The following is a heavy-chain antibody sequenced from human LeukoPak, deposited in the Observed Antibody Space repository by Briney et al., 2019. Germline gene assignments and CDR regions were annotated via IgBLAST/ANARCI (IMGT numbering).Heavy chain of an antibody. CDR1: GFIFSRYW. J-gene: IGHJ4*02. V-gene: IGHV3-7*03. CDR3: AKVRGPSTMIVVVITTWGGFDY. CDR2: IKEDGSEK. Sequence: GGSLRLSCAASGFIFSRYWMSWVRQAPGKGLEWVANIKEDGSEKYYVDSVKGRFTISRDNAKNSLYLQMNSLRAEDTAVYYCAKVRGPSTMIVVVITTWGGFDYWGQGTLVTVSS. D-gene: IGHD3-22*01.